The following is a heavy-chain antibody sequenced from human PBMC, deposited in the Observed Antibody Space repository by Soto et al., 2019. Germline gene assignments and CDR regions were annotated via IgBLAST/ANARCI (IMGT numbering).Heavy chain of an antibody. CDR2: MFHTGNA. CDR3: VRHRRYRTSLYFFGF. CDR1: GGSVTSTGSY. D-gene: IGHD2-2*02. V-gene: IGHV4-39*01. J-gene: IGHJ4*02. Sequence: PSETLSLTCAVSGGSVTSTGSYWSWIRQPPGKGLEWIGSMFHTGNAYHNSSLKSRVTISVDTSNHEFSLNLNSVTAADTAVYYCVRHRRYRTSLYFFGFRGQGSLVPRSS.